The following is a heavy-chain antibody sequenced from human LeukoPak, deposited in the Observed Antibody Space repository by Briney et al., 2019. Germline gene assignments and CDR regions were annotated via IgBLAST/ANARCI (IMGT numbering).Heavy chain of an antibody. V-gene: IGHV1-69*13. CDR3: ARVVAYGSGSYPTHYYYYGMDV. Sequence: ASVKVSCKASGGTFSSYAISWVRQAPGQGLEWMGGIIPIFGTANYAQKFQGRVTITADESTSTAHMELSSLRSEDTAVYYCARVVAYGSGSYPTHYYYYGMDVWGQGTTVTVSS. CDR2: IIPIFGTA. D-gene: IGHD3-10*01. J-gene: IGHJ6*02. CDR1: GGTFSSYA.